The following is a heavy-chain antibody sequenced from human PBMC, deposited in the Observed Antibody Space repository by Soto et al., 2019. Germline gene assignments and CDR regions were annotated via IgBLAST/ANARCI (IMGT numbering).Heavy chain of an antibody. V-gene: IGHV4-31*03. CDR2: IYYSGST. J-gene: IGHJ4*02. CDR3: ARDGTGDYSYFDY. Sequence: QVQLQESGPGLVKPSQTLSLTCTVSGGSISSGGYYWSWIRQHPGKGLEWIWYIYYSGSTYYNPSLKSRVTISVDTSKNQFSLKLSSVTAADTAVYYCARDGTGDYSYFDYWGQGTLVTVSS. D-gene: IGHD4-17*01. CDR1: GGSISSGGYY.